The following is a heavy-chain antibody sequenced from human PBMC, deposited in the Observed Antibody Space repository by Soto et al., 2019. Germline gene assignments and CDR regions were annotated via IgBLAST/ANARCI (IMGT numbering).Heavy chain of an antibody. CDR3: ARAFTMVRGVRVVTNAFDI. Sequence: QVQLQQWGAGLLKPSETLSLTCAVYGGSFSGYYWSWIRQPPGKGLEWIGEINHSGSTNYNPSLKSRVTISVDTSKNQFSLKLSSVTAADTAVYYCARAFTMVRGVRVVTNAFDIWGQGTMVTVSS. J-gene: IGHJ3*02. D-gene: IGHD3-10*01. CDR2: INHSGST. CDR1: GGSFSGYY. V-gene: IGHV4-34*01.